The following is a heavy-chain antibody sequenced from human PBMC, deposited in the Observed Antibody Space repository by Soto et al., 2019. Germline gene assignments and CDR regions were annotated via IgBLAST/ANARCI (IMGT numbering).Heavy chain of an antibody. CDR2: ISYDGSDK. CDR1: GFTFNTYG. D-gene: IGHD2-2*02. J-gene: IGHJ4*02. V-gene: IGHV3-30*18. Sequence: QDHLVESGGGVVQPGTSLRLSCAASGFTFNTYGMHWVRQAPGKGLEWVAVISYDGSDKFYADSVKGRFTISRDNSKNALYLQMSSLRPEDTAIYYCAKSPNLYCSSPNCYKYYFDYWGQGTLVTVSS. CDR3: AKSPNLYCSSPNCYKYYFDY.